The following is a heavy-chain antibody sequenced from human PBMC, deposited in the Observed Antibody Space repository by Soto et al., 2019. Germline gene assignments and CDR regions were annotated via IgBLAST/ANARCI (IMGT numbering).Heavy chain of an antibody. J-gene: IGHJ3*02. CDR2: ISSSSYI. Sequence: GGSLRLSCAASGFTFSSYSMNWVRQAPGKGLEWVSSISSSSYIYYADSVKGRFTISRDNAKNSLYLQMNSLRAEDTAVYYCARDPIVVVVAEDAFDIWGQGTMVTVSS. CDR3: ARDPIVVVVAEDAFDI. CDR1: GFTFSSYS. D-gene: IGHD2-15*01. V-gene: IGHV3-21*01.